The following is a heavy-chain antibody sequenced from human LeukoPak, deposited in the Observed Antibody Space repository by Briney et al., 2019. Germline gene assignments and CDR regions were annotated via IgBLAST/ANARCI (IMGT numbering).Heavy chain of an antibody. V-gene: IGHV3-23*03. Sequence: GGSLRLSCAASGFSFSNDAMSWVRQAPGKGLEWVSYITTDTTITKYADSVKGRFTISRDNAKNSLYVQMNSLRAEDTAVYYCARGVPGYCSGTSCYKDYYYMDVWGKGTTVTVSS. J-gene: IGHJ6*03. CDR1: GFSFSNDA. CDR2: ITTDTTIT. CDR3: ARGVPGYCSGTSCYKDYYYMDV. D-gene: IGHD2-2*02.